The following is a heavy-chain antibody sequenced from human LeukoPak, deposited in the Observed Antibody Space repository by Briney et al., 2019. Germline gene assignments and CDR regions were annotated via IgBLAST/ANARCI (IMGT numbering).Heavy chain of an antibody. CDR2: IIPIFGTA. J-gene: IGHJ6*03. CDR3: ARGKSKFGEKKNYYYYMDV. V-gene: IGHV1-69*05. Sequence: ASVKVSCKASGGTFSSYAISWVRQAPGQGLEWMGGIIPIFGTANYAQKFQGRVTITTDESTSTAYMELSSLGSEDTAVYYCARGKSKFGEKKNYYYYMDVWGKGTTVTVSS. CDR1: GGTFSSYA. D-gene: IGHD3-10*01.